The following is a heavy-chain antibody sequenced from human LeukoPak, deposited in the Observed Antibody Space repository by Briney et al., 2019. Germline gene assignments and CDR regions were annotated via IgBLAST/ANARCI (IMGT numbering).Heavy chain of an antibody. V-gene: IGHV3-33*01. CDR1: GFRFSTYD. D-gene: IGHD6-13*01. CDR2: IWFDGSNK. Sequence: PGRSLRLSCAASGFRFSTYDMHWVRQAPGKGLDWVAVIWFDGSNKYYADSVKGRFTISRDNSKNTLYLQMNSLRAEDAAVYYCARGSSWFPFDYWGQGTLVTVSS. J-gene: IGHJ4*02. CDR3: ARGSSWFPFDY.